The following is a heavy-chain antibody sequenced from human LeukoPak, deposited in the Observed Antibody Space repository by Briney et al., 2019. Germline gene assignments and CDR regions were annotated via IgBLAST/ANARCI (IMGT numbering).Heavy chain of an antibody. CDR2: ISWNSGSI. J-gene: IGHJ3*02. CDR3: AKDMRAAAGGAFDI. CDR1: GFTFDDYA. D-gene: IGHD6-13*01. Sequence: PGGSLRLSCAASGFTFDDYAMHWVRQAPGKGLEWVSGISWNSGSIGYADSVKGRFTISRDNAKNSLYLQMNSLRAEDTALYYCAKDMRAAAGGAFDIWGQGTMVTVSS. V-gene: IGHV3-9*01.